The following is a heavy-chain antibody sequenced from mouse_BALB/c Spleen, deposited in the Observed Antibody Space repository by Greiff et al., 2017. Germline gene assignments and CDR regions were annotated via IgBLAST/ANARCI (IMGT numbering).Heavy chain of an antibody. CDR1: GYSITSGYY. CDR3: ARAYYGNGGFDY. D-gene: IGHD2-10*01. V-gene: IGHV3-6*02. CDR2: ISYDGSN. Sequence: EVKLLESGPGLVKPSQSLSLTCSVTGYSITSGYYWNWIRQFPGNKLEWMGYISYDGSNNYNPSLKNRISITRDTSKNQFFLKLNSVTTEDTATYYCARAYYGNGGFDYWGQGTTLTVSS. J-gene: IGHJ2*01.